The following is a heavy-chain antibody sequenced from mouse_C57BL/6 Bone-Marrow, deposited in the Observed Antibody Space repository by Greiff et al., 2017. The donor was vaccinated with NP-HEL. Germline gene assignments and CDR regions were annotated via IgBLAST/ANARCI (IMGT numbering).Heavy chain of an antibody. CDR2: INPNNGGT. V-gene: IGHV1-22*01. Sequence: VQLKESGPELVKPGASVKMSCKASGYTFTDYNMHWVKQSHGKSLEWIGYINPNNGGTSYNQKFKGKATLTVNKSSSTAYMERRSLTSEDSAVYYCARGGDFYYDAWFAYWGQGTLVTVSA. CDR1: GYTFTDYN. D-gene: IGHD2-4*01. CDR3: ARGGDFYYDAWFAY. J-gene: IGHJ3*01.